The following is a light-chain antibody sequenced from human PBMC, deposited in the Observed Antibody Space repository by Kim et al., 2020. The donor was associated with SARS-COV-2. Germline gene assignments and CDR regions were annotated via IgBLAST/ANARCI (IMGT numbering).Light chain of an antibody. V-gene: IGKV1-5*01. Sequence: SASEGETSIITCRGSQRISTWWPWYQQKPGKAPKLLIYDASSLESGVPLRFSGSGSGTEFTLTISGLQPDDFATYYCQQYRSYWTFGEGTKVDIK. J-gene: IGKJ1*01. CDR1: QRISTW. CDR2: DAS. CDR3: QQYRSYWT.